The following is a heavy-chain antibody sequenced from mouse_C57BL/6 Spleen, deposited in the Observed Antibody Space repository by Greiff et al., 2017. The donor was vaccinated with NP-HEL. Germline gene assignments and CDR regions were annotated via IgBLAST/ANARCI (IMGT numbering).Heavy chain of an antibody. CDR3: ARSGGSTVYFDY. CDR2: INPSSGYT. V-gene: IGHV1-4*01. D-gene: IGHD1-1*01. J-gene: IGHJ2*01. CDR1: GYTFTSYT. Sequence: QVQLQQSGAELARPGASVKMSCKASGYTFTSYTMHWVKQRPGQGLEWIGYINPSSGYTKYNQKFKDKATLTADKSSSTAYMQLSSLTSEDSAVYYCARSGGSTVYFDYWGQGTTLTVSS.